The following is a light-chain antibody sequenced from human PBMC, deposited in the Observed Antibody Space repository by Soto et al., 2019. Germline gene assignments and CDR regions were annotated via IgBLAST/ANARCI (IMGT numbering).Light chain of an antibody. Sequence: QSVLTQPPSASGTPGQRVTISCSGSSSNIGSNTVNWYQQLPGTAPKLLIASNNQRPSGVPDRFSGSKSGTSASLAISGLQCEDGADYYCASWDDRLNGVVFGGGTKLTVL. V-gene: IGLV1-44*01. CDR1: SSNIGSNT. CDR3: ASWDDRLNGVV. CDR2: SNN. J-gene: IGLJ2*01.